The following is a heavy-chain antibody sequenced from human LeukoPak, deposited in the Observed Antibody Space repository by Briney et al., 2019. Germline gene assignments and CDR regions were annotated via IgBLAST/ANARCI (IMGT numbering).Heavy chain of an antibody. CDR1: GFAFSAYA. D-gene: IGHD4-17*01. CDR2: QTANSDDT. CDR3: GRDPNGNYVGAFEF. V-gene: IGHV3-23*01. J-gene: IGHJ3*01. Sequence: PGGSLRLSCTASGFAFSAYAMTWVRQVPGKGLEWVSSQTANSDDTSYADSVRGRFTMSRDNSKNSLYLQMNNLRAEDTVTYYCGRDPNGNYVGAFEFWGQGTLVTVSS.